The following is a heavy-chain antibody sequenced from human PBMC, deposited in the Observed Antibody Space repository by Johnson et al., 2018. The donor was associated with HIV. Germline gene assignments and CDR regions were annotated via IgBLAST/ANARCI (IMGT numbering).Heavy chain of an antibody. CDR1: GFSFDDYG. V-gene: IGHV3-48*04. D-gene: IGHD3-22*01. Sequence: MQLVESGGGEVRPGGSLRLSCAASGFSFDDYGMSWVRQAAGKGLEWVSYISSSGSTIYYADSVKGRFTISRDNAKNSLYLQMNSLRAEDTAVYYCARDARYYYDSRGDAFDIWGQGTMVTVSS. J-gene: IGHJ3*02. CDR2: ISSSGSTI. CDR3: ARDARYYYDSRGDAFDI.